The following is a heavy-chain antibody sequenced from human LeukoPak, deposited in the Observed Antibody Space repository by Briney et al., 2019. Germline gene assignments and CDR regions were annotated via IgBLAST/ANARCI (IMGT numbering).Heavy chain of an antibody. CDR2: IKTGGSDT. D-gene: IGHD3-22*01. Sequence: GGSLRLSCAASGFTFSRYWMNWVRQAPGKRLVWVSRIKTGGSDTAYADSVKGRFTISRDNAKNTLYLQMNSLRPEDTAVYYCAFHNSSGNFGYWGQGTLVTVSS. V-gene: IGHV3-74*01. CDR1: GFTFSRYW. CDR3: AFHNSSGNFGY. J-gene: IGHJ4*02.